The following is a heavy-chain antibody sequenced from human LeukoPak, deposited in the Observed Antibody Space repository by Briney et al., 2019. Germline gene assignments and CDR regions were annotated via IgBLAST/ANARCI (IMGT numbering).Heavy chain of an antibody. CDR2: IYYSGST. CDR3: ARDIDSTGYYDP. CDR1: GGSISSSSYY. D-gene: IGHD3-22*01. V-gene: IGHV4-39*02. J-gene: IGHJ5*02. Sequence: PSETLSLTCTVSGGSISSSSYYWGWIRQPRGKGLEWIGSIYYSGSTYYNPSLKSRVTISVDTSKNQFSLKLSSVTAADTAVYYCARDIDSTGYYDPWGQGTLVTVSS.